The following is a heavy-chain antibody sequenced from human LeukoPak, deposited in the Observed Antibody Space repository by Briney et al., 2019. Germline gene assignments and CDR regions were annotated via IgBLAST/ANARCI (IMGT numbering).Heavy chain of an antibody. V-gene: IGHV1-18*01. CDR1: GYTFTSYG. J-gene: IGHJ6*02. D-gene: IGHD1-20*01. Sequence: ASVKVSCKASGYTFTSYGLSWVRQAPGQGLEWMGWISAYNGNTNYAQKLQGRVTMTTDTSTSTAYMELRSLRSDDTAVYYCARVHNWNAGVEIPYYYYYGMDVWGQGTTVTVSS. CDR2: ISAYNGNT. CDR3: ARVHNWNAGVEIPYYYYYGMDV.